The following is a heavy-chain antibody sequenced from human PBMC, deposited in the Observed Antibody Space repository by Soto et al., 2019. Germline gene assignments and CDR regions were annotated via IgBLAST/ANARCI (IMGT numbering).Heavy chain of an antibody. J-gene: IGHJ4*02. D-gene: IGHD2-15*01. V-gene: IGHV4-61*01. Sequence: PSETLSLTCTVSGGSGSSGSYYWSWIRQPPGKGLEWIGYIYYSGSTNYNPSLKSRVTISVDTSKNQFSLKLSSVTAADTAVYYCARESVVVVAAPDYWGQGTLVTVSS. CDR3: ARESVVVVAAPDY. CDR1: GGSGSSGSYY. CDR2: IYYSGST.